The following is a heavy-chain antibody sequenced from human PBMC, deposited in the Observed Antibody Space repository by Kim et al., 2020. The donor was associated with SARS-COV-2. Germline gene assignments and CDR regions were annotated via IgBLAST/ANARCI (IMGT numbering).Heavy chain of an antibody. CDR2: ISSNGIST. CDR3: VKDHTGYDGGSERYYYYG. J-gene: IGHJ6*01. CDR1: GFTFSNYA. V-gene: IGHV3-64D*09. D-gene: IGHD5-12*01. Sequence: GGSLRLSCPASGFTFSNYAIHWVRQAPGKGLQYVSAISSNGISTYYADSVKGRFTISRDNSKNTLYLQMSSLRAEDTALYYCVKDHTGYDGGSERYYYYG.